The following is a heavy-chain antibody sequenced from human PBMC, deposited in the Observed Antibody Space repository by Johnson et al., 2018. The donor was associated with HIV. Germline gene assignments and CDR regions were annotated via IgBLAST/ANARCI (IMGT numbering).Heavy chain of an antibody. CDR3: TTAGGRDTIFGVANDAFDI. Sequence: VQLVESGGGVVQPGGSLRLSCAASEFTFSYYWMTWVRQAPGKGLEWVANIKQDGSEKYYVDSVKGRFTISRDNAKNSLYLQMNSLKTEDTAVYYCTTAGGRDTIFGVANDAFDIWGQGTMVTVSS. D-gene: IGHD3-3*01. V-gene: IGHV3-7*05. CDR2: IKQDGSEK. J-gene: IGHJ3*02. CDR1: EFTFSYYW.